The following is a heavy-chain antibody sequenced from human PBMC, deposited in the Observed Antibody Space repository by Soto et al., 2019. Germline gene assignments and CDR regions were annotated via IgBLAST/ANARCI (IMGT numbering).Heavy chain of an antibody. CDR3: ASSSYYDAFDM. V-gene: IGHV3-23*01. CDR1: GFSFTEYS. D-gene: IGHD6-13*01. CDR2: ISGRDIRT. J-gene: IGHJ3*02. Sequence: EVQLLESGGGWVQPGGSLRLSCVASGFSFTEYSMNWVRQAPGKGLEWVSTISGRDIRTYYADSVRGRFTISRDNSKKTHSLHMNSLRAEDTALYYCASSSYYDAFDMWGQGTRVTVSS.